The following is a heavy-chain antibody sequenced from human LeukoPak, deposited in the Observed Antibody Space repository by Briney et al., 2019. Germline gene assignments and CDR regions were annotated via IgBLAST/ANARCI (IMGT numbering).Heavy chain of an antibody. Sequence: AASVKVSCKTSGYRFMDYAISWLRQAPGQQGLEWVGWISGNNANPQSAQKFQDRVSMTTDAATSTSYLELRRMTSDDTAVYYCARVPDAGYPHWRQGTVVSVS. V-gene: IGHV1-18*01. D-gene: IGHD5-18*01. J-gene: IGHJ4*02. CDR3: ARVPDAGYPH. CDR1: GYRFMDYA. CDR2: ISGNNANP.